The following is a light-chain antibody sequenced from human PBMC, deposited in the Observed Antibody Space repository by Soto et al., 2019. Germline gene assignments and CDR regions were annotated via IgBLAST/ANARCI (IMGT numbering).Light chain of an antibody. CDR3: QQYNNWPVT. Sequence: EIVMTQSPATLSVSPGERATLSCRASQSVSSNLAWYQQKPGQAPRLLIYGASTRATGIPARFSGSGSGTEFTLTISSLQYEDFAVYYCQQYNNWPVTFGPGTKVDIK. CDR2: GAS. CDR1: QSVSSN. V-gene: IGKV3-15*01. J-gene: IGKJ3*01.